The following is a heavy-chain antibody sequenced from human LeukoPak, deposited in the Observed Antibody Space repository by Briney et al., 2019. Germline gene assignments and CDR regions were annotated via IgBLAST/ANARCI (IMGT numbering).Heavy chain of an antibody. CDR2: ISSSSSYI. J-gene: IGHJ4*02. Sequence: GGSLRLSCAASGFTFSSYSMNWVRQAPGKGLEWVSSISSSSSYIYYADSVKGRFTISRDNAKNSLYLQMNSLRAEDTAVYYCARVLYDILTGYDYFDYWGQGTLVTVSS. CDR1: GFTFSSYS. D-gene: IGHD3-9*01. V-gene: IGHV3-21*01. CDR3: ARVLYDILTGYDYFDY.